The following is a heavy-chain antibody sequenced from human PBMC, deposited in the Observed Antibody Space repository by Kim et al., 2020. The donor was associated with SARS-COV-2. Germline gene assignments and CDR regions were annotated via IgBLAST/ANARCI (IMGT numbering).Heavy chain of an antibody. CDR1: GGSISSSTYY. V-gene: IGHV4-39*01. Sequence: SETLSLTCTVSGGSISSSTYYWGWIRQPPGKGLEWIGSIYYSGSTYYNPSLKSRVTISVDTSKNQFSLKLSSVTAADTAVYYCARQGCSGGSCYTDWFDPWGQGTLVTVSS. J-gene: IGHJ5*02. D-gene: IGHD2-15*01. CDR3: ARQGCSGGSCYTDWFDP. CDR2: IYYSGST.